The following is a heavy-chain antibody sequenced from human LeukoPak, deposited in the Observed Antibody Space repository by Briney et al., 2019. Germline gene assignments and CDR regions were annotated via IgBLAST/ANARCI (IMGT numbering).Heavy chain of an antibody. CDR2: INHSGNT. CDR3: ARHGVDTAMSLQFDH. D-gene: IGHD5-18*01. CDR1: GDSISSYY. Sequence: SETLSLTCTVSGDSISSYYWSWIRQPPGKGLEWIGYINHSGNTNYNPSLKSRVTISVDTSNQFSLKLSSVTASDTAVYYCARHGVDTAMSLQFDHWGQGTLVTVSS. J-gene: IGHJ4*02. V-gene: IGHV4-59*08.